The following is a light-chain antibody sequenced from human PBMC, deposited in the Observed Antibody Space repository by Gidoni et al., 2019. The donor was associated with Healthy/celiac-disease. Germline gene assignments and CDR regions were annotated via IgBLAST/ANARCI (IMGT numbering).Light chain of an antibody. CDR2: SNN. Sequence: QSVLTQPPSASGTPGPRVTISCSGSSSNIGSNYVYWYQQLPGPAPKLLIYSNNQRPSGVPDRFSGSKSGTSASLAISGLRSEDEADYYCAAWDDSLSVVFGGGTKLTVL. CDR1: SSNIGSNY. J-gene: IGLJ2*01. CDR3: AAWDDSLSVV. V-gene: IGLV1-47*02.